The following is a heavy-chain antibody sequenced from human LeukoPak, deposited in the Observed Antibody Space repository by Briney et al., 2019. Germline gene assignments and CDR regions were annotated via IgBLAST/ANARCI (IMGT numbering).Heavy chain of an antibody. Sequence: PSETLSLTCTVSGGSISSSSYYWGWIRQPPGKGLEWIGSIYYSGSTFYNPSLKSRVTISVDTSKNQFSLKLSSVTAADTAVYYCARWGYGDYGQYNWFDPWGQGTLVTVSS. J-gene: IGHJ5*02. CDR2: IYYSGST. CDR1: GGSISSSSYY. V-gene: IGHV4-39*07. D-gene: IGHD4-17*01. CDR3: ARWGYGDYGQYNWFDP.